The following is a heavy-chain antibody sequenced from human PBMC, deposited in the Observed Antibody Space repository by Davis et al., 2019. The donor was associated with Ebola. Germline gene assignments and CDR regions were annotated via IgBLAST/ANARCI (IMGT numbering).Heavy chain of an antibody. CDR2: IKGNPDGGTK. CDR1: GFTFTYGW. Sequence: GESLKISCEASGFTFTYGWMSWARQAPGKGLEWVGRIKGNPDGGTKDYAAPVKGRFTISRDDSINTLYLQMNSLKIADTAVYYCITDEGGLGVWGQGTTVTVSS. D-gene: IGHD3-16*01. J-gene: IGHJ6*02. CDR3: ITDEGGLGV. V-gene: IGHV3-15*01.